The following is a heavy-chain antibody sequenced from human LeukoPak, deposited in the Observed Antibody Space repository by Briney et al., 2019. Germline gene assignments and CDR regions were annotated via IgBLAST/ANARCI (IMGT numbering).Heavy chain of an antibody. J-gene: IGHJ4*02. D-gene: IGHD6-19*01. V-gene: IGHV3-21*06. CDR1: GFVFDAFS. Sequence: GSLRLSCEVSGFVFDAFSMNWVRQAPGKGLEWVSSISGDATKIYNADSVRGRFTISRDNAENSVFLEMKSLTVEDTAIYYCVRDTSLVFQWLVFDHWGQGALVTVSS. CDR2: ISGDATKI. CDR3: VRDTSLVFQWLVFDH.